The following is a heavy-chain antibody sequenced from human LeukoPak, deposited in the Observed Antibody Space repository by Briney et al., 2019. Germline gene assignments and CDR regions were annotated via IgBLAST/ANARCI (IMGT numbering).Heavy chain of an antibody. D-gene: IGHD4-23*01. CDR2: IWYDGSNN. CDR3: ARFSGADSVGYFDC. J-gene: IGHJ4*02. V-gene: IGHV3-33*01. CDR1: GFTFSSDG. Sequence: GRSLRLSCAAPGFTFSSDGMHWVRQAPGKGLEWVALIWYDGSNNNYIDSVKGRFTISRDNSKSTLYLQMNTLRTEDTAVYYCARFSGADSVGYFDCWGQGTLVTVSS.